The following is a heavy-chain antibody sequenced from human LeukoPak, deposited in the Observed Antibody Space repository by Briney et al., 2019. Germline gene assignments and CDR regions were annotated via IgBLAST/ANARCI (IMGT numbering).Heavy chain of an antibody. CDR1: GGSISSSSYY. CDR3: ARGVRDSSGYYYD. CDR2: IYYSGRT. Sequence: SETLSLTCTVSGGSISSSSYYWGWIRQPPGKGLEWIGNIYYSGRTNYNSSLKSRVTISVDTAKNQFSLKLSSVTAADRAVYYCARGVRDSSGYYYDWGQGTLVTVSS. D-gene: IGHD3-22*01. J-gene: IGHJ4*02. V-gene: IGHV4-39*07.